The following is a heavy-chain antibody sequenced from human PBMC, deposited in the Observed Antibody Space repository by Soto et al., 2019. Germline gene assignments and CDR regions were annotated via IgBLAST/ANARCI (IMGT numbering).Heavy chain of an antibody. D-gene: IGHD3-10*01. V-gene: IGHV1-69*06. Sequence: QVQLVQSGAEVKKPGSSVKVSCKASGGTFSSLAISWVRQAPGQGLEWMGGLVPVFGTANYAQKFQDRVTITADKSTSTSYTELSSLRSEDTAVYYCARSPGVFDYWGQGTQVTVSS. CDR1: GGTFSSLA. CDR3: ARSPGVFDY. J-gene: IGHJ4*02. CDR2: LVPVFGTA.